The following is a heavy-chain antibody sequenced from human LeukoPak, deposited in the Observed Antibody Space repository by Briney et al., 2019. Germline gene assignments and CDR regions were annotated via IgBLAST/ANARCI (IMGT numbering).Heavy chain of an antibody. Sequence: GSLRLSCAASGFTFSSYEMNWVRQAPGKGLEWVSYISSSGSTIYYADSVKGRFTISRDNAKNSLYLQMNSLRAEDTAVYYCARGYGDYDLTYWFDPWGQGTLVTVSS. V-gene: IGHV3-48*03. J-gene: IGHJ5*02. D-gene: IGHD4-17*01. CDR1: GFTFSSYE. CDR3: ARGYGDYDLTYWFDP. CDR2: ISSSGSTI.